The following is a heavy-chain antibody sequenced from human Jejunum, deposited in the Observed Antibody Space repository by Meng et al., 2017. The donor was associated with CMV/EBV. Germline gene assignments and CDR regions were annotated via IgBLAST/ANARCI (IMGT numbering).Heavy chain of an antibody. V-gene: IGHV4-59*01. CDR2: IYYTGST. CDR1: GGSITNYY. Sequence: SGGSITNYYWGWIRQTPGKGLEWIGYIYYTGSTNYNPSLKSRVTISVDTSKNQFSLKLSSVTAADTAVYYCARDNVVHYYYGLDVWGQGTTVTVSS. J-gene: IGHJ6*02. D-gene: IGHD2-21*01. CDR3: ARDNVVHYYYGLDV.